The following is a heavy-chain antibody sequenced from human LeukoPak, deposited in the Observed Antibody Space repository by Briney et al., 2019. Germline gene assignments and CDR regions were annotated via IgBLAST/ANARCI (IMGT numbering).Heavy chain of an antibody. CDR1: GGSISSYY. V-gene: IGHV4-59*01. J-gene: IGHJ4*02. Sequence: SETLSLTCTVSGGSISSYYWSWIRQPPGKGLEWIGYIYYSGSTNYNPSLKSRVTISVDTSKNQFSLNLSSVSSADTAVYFCARGYSYDSFDYWGLGTLVTVSS. CDR3: ARGYSYDSFDY. D-gene: IGHD5-18*01. CDR2: IYYSGST.